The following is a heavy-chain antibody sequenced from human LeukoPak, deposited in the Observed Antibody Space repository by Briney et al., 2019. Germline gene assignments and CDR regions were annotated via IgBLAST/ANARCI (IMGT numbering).Heavy chain of an antibody. J-gene: IGHJ4*02. D-gene: IGHD4-17*01. V-gene: IGHV3-30*02. CDR1: GFTFSSYG. Sequence: GGSLRLSCAASGFTFSSYGMHWVRQAPGKGLEWVAFIRYDGSNKYYADSVKGRFTISRDNSKNTLYLQMNSLRAEDTAVCYCAKARVPTVTLYYFDYWGQGTLVTVSS. CDR2: IRYDGSNK. CDR3: AKARVPTVTLYYFDY.